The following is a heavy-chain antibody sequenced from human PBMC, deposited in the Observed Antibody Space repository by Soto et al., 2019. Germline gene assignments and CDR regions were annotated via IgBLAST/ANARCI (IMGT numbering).Heavy chain of an antibody. V-gene: IGHV3-74*01. CDR3: ARGGPRGIVVVTAIFDY. D-gene: IGHD2-21*02. J-gene: IGHJ4*02. Sequence: EVQLVESGGGLVQPGGSLRLSCAASGFTFSSYWMHWVRQAPGKGLVWVSRINSDGSSTSYADSVKGRFTISRDNAKNTLYLQMNSLRGEATAVYYCARGGPRGIVVVTAIFDYWGQGTLFTVSS. CDR2: INSDGSST. CDR1: GFTFSSYW.